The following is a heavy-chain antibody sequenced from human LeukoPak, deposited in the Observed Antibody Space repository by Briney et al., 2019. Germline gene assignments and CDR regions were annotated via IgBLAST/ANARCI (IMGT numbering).Heavy chain of an antibody. V-gene: IGHV1-69*13. CDR2: IIPIFGTA. D-gene: IGHD2-2*02. CDR3: ASREYCSSTSCYRAFDY. Sequence: SVKVSCKASGGTFSSYAISWVRQAPGQGLEWMGGIIPIFGTANYAQKFQGRVTITADESTSTACMELSSLRSEDTAVYYCASREYCSSTSCYRAFDYWGQGTLVTVSS. J-gene: IGHJ4*02. CDR1: GGTFSSYA.